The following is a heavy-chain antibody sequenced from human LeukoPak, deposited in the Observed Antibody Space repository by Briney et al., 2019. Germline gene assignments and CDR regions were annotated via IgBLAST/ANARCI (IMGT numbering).Heavy chain of an antibody. CDR3: ARVYYYGSSGYPRAFDI. J-gene: IGHJ3*02. V-gene: IGHV4-59*01. CDR1: GGSISSYY. Sequence: SETLSLTCTVSGGSISSYYWSWIRQPPGKGLEWIGYIYYSGSTNYNPSLKSRVTISVDTSKNRFSLKLSSVTAADTAVYYCARVYYYGSSGYPRAFDIWGQGTMVTVSS. CDR2: IYYSGST. D-gene: IGHD3-22*01.